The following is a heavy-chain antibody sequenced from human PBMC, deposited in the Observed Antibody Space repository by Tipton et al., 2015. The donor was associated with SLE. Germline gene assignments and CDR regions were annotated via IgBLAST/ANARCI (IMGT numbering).Heavy chain of an antibody. Sequence: LRLSCTVSGGSISSHYWSWIRQPPGKGLEWIGYIYYSGSTNYNPSLKSRVTISVDTSKNQFSLKLSSVTAADTAVYYCARGQEAFDIWGQGTMVTVSS. V-gene: IGHV4-59*11. CDR1: GGSISSHY. CDR2: IYYSGST. CDR3: ARGQEAFDI. J-gene: IGHJ3*02.